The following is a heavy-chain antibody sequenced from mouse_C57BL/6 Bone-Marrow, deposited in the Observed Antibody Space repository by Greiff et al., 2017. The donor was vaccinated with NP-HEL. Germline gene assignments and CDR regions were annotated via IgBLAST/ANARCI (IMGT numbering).Heavy chain of an antibody. J-gene: IGHJ4*01. V-gene: IGHV1-82*01. CDR3: ARWGYYGSSSYYYAMDY. CDR2: IYPGDGDT. Sequence: LVEPGASVKISCKASGYAFSSSWMNWVKQRPGKGLEWIGRIYPGDGDTNYNGKFKGKATLTADKSSSTAYMQLSSLTSEDSAVYFCARWGYYGSSSYYYAMDYWGQGTSVTVSS. D-gene: IGHD1-1*01. CDR1: GYAFSSSW.